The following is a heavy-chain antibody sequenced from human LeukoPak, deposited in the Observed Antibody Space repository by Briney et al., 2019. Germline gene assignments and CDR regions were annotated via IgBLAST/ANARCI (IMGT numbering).Heavy chain of an antibody. Sequence: ASMKVSCKASGYTFTSYAIHWVRQAPGQRLEWMGWISAYNGNTNYAQKLQGRVTMTTDTSTSTAYMELRSLRSDDTAVYYCARGAYYDILTGYSPGDYWGQGTLVTVSS. D-gene: IGHD3-9*01. V-gene: IGHV1-18*01. J-gene: IGHJ4*02. CDR2: ISAYNGNT. CDR1: GYTFTSYA. CDR3: ARGAYYDILTGYSPGDY.